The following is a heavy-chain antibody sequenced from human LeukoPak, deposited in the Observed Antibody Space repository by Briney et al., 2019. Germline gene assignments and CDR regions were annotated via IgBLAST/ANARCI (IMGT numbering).Heavy chain of an antibody. CDR1: GFTFSSYW. J-gene: IGHJ5*02. CDR2: INTDGSST. V-gene: IGHV3-74*01. Sequence: GGSLRLSCAASGFTFSSYWMHWVRQAPGKGLVWVLRINTDGSSTSYADSVKGRFTISRDDAKNTLYLQMNSLRAEDTAVYYCARGGGFDPWGQGTLVTVSS. CDR3: ARGGGFDP.